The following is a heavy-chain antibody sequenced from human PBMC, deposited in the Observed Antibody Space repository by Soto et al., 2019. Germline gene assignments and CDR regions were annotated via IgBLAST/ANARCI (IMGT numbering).Heavy chain of an antibody. Sequence: GGSLRLSCAASGFTFSNAWMSRVRQAPGKGLEWVGRIKSKTDGGTTDYAAPVKGRFTISRDDSKNTMYLQMNSLKTEDTAVYYCTIPRGPMIRPWGQGTLVTVSS. CDR3: TIPRGPMIRP. CDR2: IKSKTDGGTT. D-gene: IGHD3-22*01. J-gene: IGHJ5*02. V-gene: IGHV3-15*01. CDR1: GFTFSNAW.